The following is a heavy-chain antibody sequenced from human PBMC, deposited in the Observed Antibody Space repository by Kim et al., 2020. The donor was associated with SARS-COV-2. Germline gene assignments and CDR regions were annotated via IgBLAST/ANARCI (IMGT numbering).Heavy chain of an antibody. J-gene: IGHJ4*02. CDR1: GFTFSIYA. CDR2: VTNTGGRA. D-gene: IGHD2-21*02. V-gene: IGHV3-23*01. Sequence: GGSLRLSCEASGFTFSIYAMTWVRQAPGKGLEWVSTVTNTGGRAAYADSVKGRFTISRDNSRNTLYLQMDSLRAEDTALYYCVTYCTGDCYSRSFDYWGQGTLVTVSS. CDR3: VTYCTGDCYSRSFDY.